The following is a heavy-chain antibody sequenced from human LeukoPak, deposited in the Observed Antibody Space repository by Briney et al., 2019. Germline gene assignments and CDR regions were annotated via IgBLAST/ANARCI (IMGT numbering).Heavy chain of an antibody. D-gene: IGHD3-22*01. CDR1: GFTFSRDG. CDR2: IWYDGSKK. CDR3: ARVADSSGYSTDF. J-gene: IGHJ4*02. Sequence: QTGGSLRLSCGASGFTFSRDGMHWVRQAPGKGLEWVAVIWYDGSKKYYADSVKGRFTISRDNSKNTLYLQMNSLRAEDTAVYYCARVADSSGYSTDFWGQGTLVTVSS. V-gene: IGHV3-33*01.